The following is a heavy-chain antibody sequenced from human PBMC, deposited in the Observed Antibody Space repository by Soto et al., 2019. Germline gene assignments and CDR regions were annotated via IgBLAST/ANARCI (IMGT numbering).Heavy chain of an antibody. CDR3: VKAGVRDLIVEVPVYFDI. V-gene: IGHV3-9*01. J-gene: IGHJ4*02. Sequence: EVQLVESGGGLVQPGRSLRLSCAASGFIFDNSGMHWVRQAPGKGLEWVSGISWNGGNIGYADSVKGRFSISRDNAKDYLFRQRNRLRPDDTAFYYRVKAGVRDLIVEVPVYFDIWGQGTLVPVSS. D-gene: IGHD2-21*01. CDR1: GFIFDNSG. CDR2: ISWNGGNI.